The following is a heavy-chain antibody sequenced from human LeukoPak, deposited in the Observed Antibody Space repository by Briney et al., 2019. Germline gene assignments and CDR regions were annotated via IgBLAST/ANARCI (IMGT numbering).Heavy chain of an antibody. CDR1: GFTFSNYA. D-gene: IGHD3-22*01. V-gene: IGHV3-23*01. J-gene: IGHJ4*02. Sequence: GGSLRLSCAASGFTFSNYAMSWVRQAPGKGLEWVSGISSSGGSTYYADSVKGRFTISRDNSKNTVYLQMNSLRAEDTAVYYCAKPIYYDIGGYLFDHWGQGTLVTVSS. CDR2: ISSSGGST. CDR3: AKPIYYDIGGYLFDH.